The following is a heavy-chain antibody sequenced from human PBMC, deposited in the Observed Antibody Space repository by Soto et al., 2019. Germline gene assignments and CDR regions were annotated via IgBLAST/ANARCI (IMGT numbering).Heavy chain of an antibody. J-gene: IGHJ4*02. CDR3: ARIRPLSDLYYFDY. Sequence: SETLSLTCTVSGGSISSYYWSWIRQPAGKGLEWIGRIYTSGSTNYNPSLKSRVTMSVDTSKNQFSLKLSSVAAADTAVYYCARIRPLSDLYYFDYWGQGTLVTVSS. V-gene: IGHV4-4*07. CDR2: IYTSGST. CDR1: GGSISSYY. D-gene: IGHD3-16*02.